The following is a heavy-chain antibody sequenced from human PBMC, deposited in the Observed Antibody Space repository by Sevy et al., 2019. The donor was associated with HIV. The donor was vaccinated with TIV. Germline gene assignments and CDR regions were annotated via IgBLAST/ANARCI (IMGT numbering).Heavy chain of an antibody. CDR2: ISYDINNK. CDR3: ARDLASLGNCLDV. Sequence: GGSLRLSCAASGFTFFAYTMHWVRQAPGKGLEWVALISYDINNKYYADSVKGRFTISRDNSKNTLYLQMNSLRPEDTAVYYCARDLASLGNCLDVWGQGTTVTVSS. D-gene: IGHD3-3*02. CDR1: GFTFFAYT. J-gene: IGHJ6*02. V-gene: IGHV3-30-3*01.